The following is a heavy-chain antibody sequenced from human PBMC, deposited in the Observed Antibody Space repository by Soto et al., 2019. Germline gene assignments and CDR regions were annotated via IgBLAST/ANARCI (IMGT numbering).Heavy chain of an antibody. D-gene: IGHD2-21*02. Sequence: QVQLHESGPGLVKPSETLSLICNVSGDSIGRFYWSWIRQSAGKGLEWIGRVYSTGGVTYNPALKGQVPISPERSKNHAPLERNSVTAADTAVYFCARDLSVTGLDIWGRGTRVSVSS. CDR2: VYSTGGV. CDR3: ARDLSVTGLDI. CDR1: GDSIGRFY. V-gene: IGHV4-4*07. J-gene: IGHJ6*02.